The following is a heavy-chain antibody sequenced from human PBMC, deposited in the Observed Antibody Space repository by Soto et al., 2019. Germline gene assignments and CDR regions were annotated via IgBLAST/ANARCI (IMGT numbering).Heavy chain of an antibody. CDR1: GGSISSSSYY. V-gene: IGHV4-39*01. Sequence: QLQLQESGPGLVKPSETLSLTCTVSGGSISSSSYYWGWIRQPPGKGLEWIGSIYYSGSTYYNPSLKSRVTISVDTSKNQFSLKLSSVTAADTAVYYCARHSRLGYCSSTSCPLDPWGQGTLVTVSS. CDR3: ARHSRLGYCSSTSCPLDP. CDR2: IYYSGST. J-gene: IGHJ5*02. D-gene: IGHD2-2*01.